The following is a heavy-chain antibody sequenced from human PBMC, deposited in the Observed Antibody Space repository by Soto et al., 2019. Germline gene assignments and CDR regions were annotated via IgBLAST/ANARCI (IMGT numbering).Heavy chain of an antibody. CDR2: ISSSSSYI. CDR3: ARAPSSGGYDLWDYGMDV. J-gene: IGHJ6*02. V-gene: IGHV3-21*01. D-gene: IGHD5-12*01. CDR1: GFTFSSYS. Sequence: PGGSLRLSCAASGFTFSSYSMNWVRQAPGKGLEWVSSISSSSSYIYYADSVKGRFTISRDNAKNSLYLQMNSLRAEDTAVYYCARAPSSGGYDLWDYGMDVWGQGTTVTVSS.